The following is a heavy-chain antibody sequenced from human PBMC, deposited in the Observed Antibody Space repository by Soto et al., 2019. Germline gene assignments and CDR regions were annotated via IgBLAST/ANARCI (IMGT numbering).Heavy chain of an antibody. CDR2: IIPIFNST. J-gene: IGHJ4*02. CDR3: AREGRGKKAGYNGLVSLGY. CDR1: GSRFSNYV. Sequence: QVQLVQSGAEVKTPGSSLKVSCKVSGSRFSNYVISWVRQAPGHGLEWLGRIIPIFNSTKYAQSFQGRVTRTADKSTSTASLELSSLRSDDTAVYYCAREGRGKKAGYNGLVSLGYWGQGTMVTVSS. V-gene: IGHV1-69*06. D-gene: IGHD2-2*02.